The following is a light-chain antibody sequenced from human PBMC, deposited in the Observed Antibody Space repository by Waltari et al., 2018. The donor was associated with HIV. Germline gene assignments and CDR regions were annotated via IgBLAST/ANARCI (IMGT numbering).Light chain of an antibody. CDR2: RAS. CDR1: RAIGQS. CDR3: QQYSDIPRT. J-gene: IGKJ4*01. V-gene: IGKV1-16*01. Sequence: DIQMAQSPASLSASLGDRVSITCRASRAIGQSLAWFHQKPGKSPMALIYRASTRHTEVPPRFVGSGSGTEFVLTIVSLQPGDFGTYYCQQYSDIPRTFGGGTKV.